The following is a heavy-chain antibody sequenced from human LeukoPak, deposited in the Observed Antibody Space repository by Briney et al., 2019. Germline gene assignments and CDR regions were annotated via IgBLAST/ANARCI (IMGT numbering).Heavy chain of an antibody. CDR3: ARAYCSGGSCYVGNPLFDY. Sequence: SETLSLTCAVYGGSFSGYYWSWIRQHPGKGLEWIGYIYYSGSTYYNPSLKSRVTISVDTSKNQFSLKLSSVTAADTAVYYCARAYCSGGSCYVGNPLFDYWGQGTLVTVSS. CDR2: IYYSGST. V-gene: IGHV4-34*01. CDR1: GGSFSGYY. D-gene: IGHD2-15*01. J-gene: IGHJ4*02.